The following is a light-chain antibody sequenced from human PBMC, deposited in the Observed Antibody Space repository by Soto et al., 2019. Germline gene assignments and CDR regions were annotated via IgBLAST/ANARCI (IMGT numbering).Light chain of an antibody. Sequence: DIQMTQSPSSLSASVGERVNITCRPSQSISNYLNWYQQKPGKAPKLLIFGASSLQSGVPSRFSGSGSGTDFTLSISTLQPEDFATYYCQQSYSNLGTFGQGTKVDIK. CDR1: QSISNY. CDR3: QQSYSNLGT. CDR2: GAS. J-gene: IGKJ2*01. V-gene: IGKV1-39*01.